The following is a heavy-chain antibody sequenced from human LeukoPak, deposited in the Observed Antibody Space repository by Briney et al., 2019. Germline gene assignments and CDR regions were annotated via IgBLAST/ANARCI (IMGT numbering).Heavy chain of an antibody. J-gene: IGHJ4*02. CDR1: GGSISSYY. Sequence: SETLSLTCTVSGGSISSYYWSWIRQPPGKGLEWIGDIYYSGSTNYNPSLKSRVTISIDTSKNQFSLKLSSVTAADTAVYYCARDGSGSSGWYNFDYWGQGTLVTVSS. D-gene: IGHD6-19*01. CDR3: ARDGSGSSGWYNFDY. CDR2: IYYSGST. V-gene: IGHV4-59*01.